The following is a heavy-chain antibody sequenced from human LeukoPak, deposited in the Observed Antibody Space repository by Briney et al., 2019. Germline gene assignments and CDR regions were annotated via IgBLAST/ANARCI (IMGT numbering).Heavy chain of an antibody. V-gene: IGHV1-69*04. Sequence: GSSVEVSCKASGGTFSSYTISWVRQAPGQGLEWMGRIIPILGIANYAQKFQGRVTITADKSTSTAYMELSSLRSEDTAVYYCARDFGMGVLSFDYWGQGTLVTVSS. CDR2: IIPILGIA. CDR1: GGTFSSYT. J-gene: IGHJ4*02. D-gene: IGHD3-16*01. CDR3: ARDFGMGVLSFDY.